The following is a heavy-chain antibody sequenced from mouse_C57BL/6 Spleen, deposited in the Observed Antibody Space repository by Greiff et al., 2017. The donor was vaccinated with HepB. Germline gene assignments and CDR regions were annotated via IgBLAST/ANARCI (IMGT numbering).Heavy chain of an antibody. V-gene: IGHV1-15*01. CDR3: TNLITTVVATLDY. D-gene: IGHD1-1*01. J-gene: IGHJ2*01. CDR1: GYTFTDYE. Sequence: VQLQESGAELVRPGASVTLSCKASGYTFTDYEMHWVKQTPVHGLEWIGAIDPETGGTAYNQKFKGKAILTADKSSSTAYMELRSLTSEDSAVYYCTNLITTVVATLDYWGQGTTLTVSS. CDR2: IDPETGGT.